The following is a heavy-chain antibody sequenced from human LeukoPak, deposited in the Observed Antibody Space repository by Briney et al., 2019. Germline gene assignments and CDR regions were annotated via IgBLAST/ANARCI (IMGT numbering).Heavy chain of an antibody. CDR1: GFTFDEHA. J-gene: IGHJ6*03. CDR2: ISWNGGSI. V-gene: IGHV3-9*01. D-gene: IGHD2-15*01. CDR3: VKGHCSSSSCFPNYYYYMDV. Sequence: PGGSLRLSCAGSGFTFDEHAMHWVRQAPGKGLEWVSGISWNGGSIAYADSVKGRFTITRDNAKNLLFLEMSSLRAADTALYYCVKGHCSSSSCFPNYYYYMDVWGTGTTVTVSS.